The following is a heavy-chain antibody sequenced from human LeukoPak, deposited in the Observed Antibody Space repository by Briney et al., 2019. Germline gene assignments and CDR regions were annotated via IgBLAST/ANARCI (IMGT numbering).Heavy chain of an antibody. D-gene: IGHD6-25*01. CDR3: ATIQRDHAFDI. CDR1: GGSFSGYY. V-gene: IGHV4-34*01. CDR2: INHSGST. Sequence: PSETLSLTCAVYGGSFSGYYWSWIRQPPGKGLEWIGEINHSGSTNYNPSLKSRATISVDTSKNQFSLKLSSVTAADTAVYYCATIQRDHAFDIWGQGTMVTVSS. J-gene: IGHJ3*02.